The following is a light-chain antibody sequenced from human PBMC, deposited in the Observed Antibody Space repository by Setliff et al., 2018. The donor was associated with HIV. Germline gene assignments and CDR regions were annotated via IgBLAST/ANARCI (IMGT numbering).Light chain of an antibody. CDR3: FLSYSETWV. Sequence: QAVVTQEPSLTVSPGGTVTLTCASSTGPVTSGHYPYWLQQKPGQAPKTLIYDTTNKHSWTPARFSGSLLGDKAALTLSAAQPEDEAGYYCFLSYSETWVFGGGTKVT. V-gene: IGLV7-46*01. J-gene: IGLJ3*02. CDR1: TGPVTSGHY. CDR2: DTT.